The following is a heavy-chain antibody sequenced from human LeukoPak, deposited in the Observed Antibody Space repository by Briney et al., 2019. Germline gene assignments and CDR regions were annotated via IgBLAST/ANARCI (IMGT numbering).Heavy chain of an antibody. CDR3: VKDWSDEAKCGADCLEY. V-gene: IGHV3-23*01. Sequence: GGSLRLSCAASGFNFYIYAISWVRQAPGKGLEWVSSISGSGDNTYYADSVKGRYTIFRDNSKNTLYLQMNTLRAEDTAVYYCVKDWSDEAKCGADCLEYWGQGTLVTVSS. D-gene: IGHD2-21*02. J-gene: IGHJ4*02. CDR1: GFNFYIYA. CDR2: ISGSGDNT.